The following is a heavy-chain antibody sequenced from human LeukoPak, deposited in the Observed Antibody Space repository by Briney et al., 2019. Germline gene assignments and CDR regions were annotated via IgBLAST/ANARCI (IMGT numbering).Heavy chain of an antibody. CDR3: ARSSIVGATDYYYMDV. J-gene: IGHJ6*03. CDR2: IYYSGST. CDR1: GGSISSGDYY. Sequence: SQTLSLTCTVSGGSISSGDYYWSWIRQPPGKGLEWIGYIYYSGSTYYNPSLKNRVTISVDTSKNQFSLKLTSVTAADTAVYYCARSSIVGATDYYYMDVWGKGTTVTVSS. D-gene: IGHD1-26*01. V-gene: IGHV4-30-4*08.